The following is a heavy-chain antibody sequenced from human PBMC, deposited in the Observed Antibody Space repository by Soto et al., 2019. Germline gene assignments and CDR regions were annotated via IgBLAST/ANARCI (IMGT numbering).Heavy chain of an antibody. V-gene: IGHV3-23*01. CDR3: AISWQQYLVAFYYMDV. J-gene: IGHJ6*03. D-gene: IGHD6-13*01. CDR2: ISGSGGST. CDR1: GFTFSSYA. Sequence: GGSLRLSCAASGFTFSSYAMSWVRQAPGKGLEWVSAISGSGGSTYYADSVKGRFTISRDNSKNTLYLQMNSLRAEDTAVYYCAISWQQYLVAFYYMDVWGKGTTVTVSS.